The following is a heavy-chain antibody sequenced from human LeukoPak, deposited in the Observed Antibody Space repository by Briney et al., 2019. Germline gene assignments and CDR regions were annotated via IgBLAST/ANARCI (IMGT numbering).Heavy chain of an antibody. CDR2: FDPEDGEA. Sequence: ASVKVSCKASGYTFTSYGISWVRQAPGKGLEWMGGFDPEDGEAIYAQKFQGRVTMTEDTSTDTAYMELSSLRSEDTAVYYCATQNRDVLRFLEWLLYLDYWGQGTLVTVSS. V-gene: IGHV1-24*01. J-gene: IGHJ4*02. D-gene: IGHD3-3*01. CDR1: GYTFTSYG. CDR3: ATQNRDVLRFLEWLLYLDY.